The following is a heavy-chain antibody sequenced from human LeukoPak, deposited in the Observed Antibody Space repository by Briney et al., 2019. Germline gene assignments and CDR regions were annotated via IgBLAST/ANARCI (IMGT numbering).Heavy chain of an antibody. D-gene: IGHD5-24*01. Sequence: GESLKISCKSSGYTFTTYSIGWLRQMPGKGLEWMGIIYPGDSDTRYSPSFQGQVTISADKSISTAYLQWSSLKASDTAMYYCARSYRRDGYNYDALDIWGQGTMVTVSS. CDR1: GYTFTTYS. CDR2: IYPGDSDT. V-gene: IGHV5-51*01. CDR3: ARSYRRDGYNYDALDI. J-gene: IGHJ3*02.